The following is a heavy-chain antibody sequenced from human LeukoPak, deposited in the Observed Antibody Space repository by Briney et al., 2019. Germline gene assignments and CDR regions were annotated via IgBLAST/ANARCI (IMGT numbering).Heavy chain of an antibody. CDR1: DFSFITYA. CDR2: ISGGGDAT. Sequence: PGGSLRLSCAASDFSFITYAMSWVRQAPGKGLEWVSTISGGGDATYYADSVKGRFTISRDNSKNTLYLQMNRLRAEDTAVYYCMSQGYTSGWSNYWGQGTLVTVSS. D-gene: IGHD6-19*01. CDR3: MSQGYTSGWSNY. J-gene: IGHJ4*02. V-gene: IGHV3-23*01.